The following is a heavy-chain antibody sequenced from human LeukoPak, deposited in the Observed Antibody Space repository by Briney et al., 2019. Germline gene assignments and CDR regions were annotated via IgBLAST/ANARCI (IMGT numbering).Heavy chain of an antibody. J-gene: IGHJ4*02. CDR3: ARRVRRFGELATFDY. Sequence: SETLSLTCTVSGGSISSSSYYWGWVRQPPGKGLEWIGSIYYSGSTYYNPSLKSRVAISVDTSKNQFSLKLRSVTAADTAVYCCARRVRRFGELATFDYWGQGTLVTVSS. CDR1: GGSISSSSYY. CDR2: IYYSGST. V-gene: IGHV4-39*01. D-gene: IGHD3-10*01.